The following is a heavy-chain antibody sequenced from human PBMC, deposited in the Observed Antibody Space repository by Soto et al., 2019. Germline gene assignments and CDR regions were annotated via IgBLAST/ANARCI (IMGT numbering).Heavy chain of an antibody. D-gene: IGHD6-6*01. Sequence: QVRLVQSGTEVKKPGASVKVSCKASGYTFTNYDVTWVRQAPGQGLEWMGGISTSTGNTNYAQKLQGRVTMTTVTSASTAYMELRSLRSDDTAVYYCARGEGMAARHDGYDIWGQGTMVTVSS. J-gene: IGHJ3*02. CDR1: GYTFTNYD. V-gene: IGHV1-18*04. CDR2: ISTSTGNT. CDR3: ARGEGMAARHDGYDI.